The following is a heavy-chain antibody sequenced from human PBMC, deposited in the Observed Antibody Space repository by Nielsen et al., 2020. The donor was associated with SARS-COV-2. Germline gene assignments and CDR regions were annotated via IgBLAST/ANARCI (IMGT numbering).Heavy chain of an antibody. Sequence: GESLKISRAASGFTFNIYAMAWVRRAPGRGLQWVTGVSSSGGSTYYTDSVKGRFSISRDNSRNTLYLQMHSLRVEDTALYYCAKDDVVRGDAFDIWGQGTMVTVSS. J-gene: IGHJ3*02. CDR2: VSSSGGST. V-gene: IGHV3-23*01. CDR3: AKDDVVRGDAFDI. CDR1: GFTFNIYA. D-gene: IGHD3-10*01.